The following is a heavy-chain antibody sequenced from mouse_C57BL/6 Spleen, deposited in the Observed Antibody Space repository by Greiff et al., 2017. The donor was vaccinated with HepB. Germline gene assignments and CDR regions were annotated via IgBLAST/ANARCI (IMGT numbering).Heavy chain of an antibody. D-gene: IGHD1-1*01. J-gene: IGHJ2*01. CDR2: IYPRSGNT. CDR1: GYTFTSYG. Sequence: VQLQQSGAELARPGASVKLSCKASGYTFTSYGISWVKQRTGQGLEWIGEIYPRSGNTYYNEKFKGKATLTADKSSSTAYMELRSLISEDSAVYFCARKGSSSQDYFDYWGQGTTLTVSS. CDR3: ARKGSSSQDYFDY. V-gene: IGHV1-81*01.